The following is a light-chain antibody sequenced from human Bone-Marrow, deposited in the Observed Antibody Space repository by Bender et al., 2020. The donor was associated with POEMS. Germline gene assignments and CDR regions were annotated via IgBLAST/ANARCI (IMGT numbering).Light chain of an antibody. CDR3: GAWDSSLSGYV. CDR1: SSDVGAYNL. CDR2: EVN. V-gene: IGLV2-14*02. J-gene: IGLJ1*01. Sequence: QSALTQPASVSGSPGQSITISCTGASSDVGAYNLVSWFQQHPGKAPELMIYEVNKRPSGIPDRFSGSKSGTSATLGITGLQTGDEADYYCGAWDSSLSGYVFGTGTEVTVL.